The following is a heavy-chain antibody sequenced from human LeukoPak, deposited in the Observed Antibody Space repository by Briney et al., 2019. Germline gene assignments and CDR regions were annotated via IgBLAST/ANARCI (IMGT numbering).Heavy chain of an antibody. V-gene: IGHV3-15*01. J-gene: IGHJ4*02. D-gene: IGHD2-2*01. CDR1: GFTFSSYS. CDR2: IKSKTDGGTT. CDR3: TTYFGSTSCRD. Sequence: GGSLRLSCAASGFTFSSYSMNWVRQAPGKGLEWVGRIKSKTDGGTTDYAAPVKGRFTISRDDSKNTLYLQMNSLKTEDTAVYYCTTYFGSTSCRDWGQGTLVTVSS.